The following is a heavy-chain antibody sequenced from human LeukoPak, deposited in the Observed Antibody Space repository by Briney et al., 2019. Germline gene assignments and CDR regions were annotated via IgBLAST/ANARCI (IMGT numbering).Heavy chain of an antibody. Sequence: SGGSLRLSCAASGFTVSSNYMSWVRQAPGKGLEWVSAISGSGGSTYYAGSVKGRFTISRDNSKNTLYLQMNSLRAEDTAVYYCAKRKQQLLDYWGQGTLVTVSS. J-gene: IGHJ4*02. D-gene: IGHD6-13*01. CDR3: AKRKQQLLDY. V-gene: IGHV3-23*01. CDR2: ISGSGGST. CDR1: GFTVSSNY.